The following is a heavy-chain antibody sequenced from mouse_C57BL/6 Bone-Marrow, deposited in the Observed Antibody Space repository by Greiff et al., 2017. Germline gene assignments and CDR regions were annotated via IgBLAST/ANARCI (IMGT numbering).Heavy chain of an antibody. CDR2: IYPRSGNT. CDR1: GYTFTSYG. Sequence: VQLQQSGAELARPGASVKLSCKASGYTFTSYGISWVKQRTGQGLEWIGEIYPRSGNTYYNEKFKGKATLTADKSSITAYMELRSLTSEDSAVYFCGVFYYYGSSYGFFAYWGQGTLVTVSA. D-gene: IGHD1-1*01. CDR3: GVFYYYGSSYGFFAY. J-gene: IGHJ3*01. V-gene: IGHV1-81*01.